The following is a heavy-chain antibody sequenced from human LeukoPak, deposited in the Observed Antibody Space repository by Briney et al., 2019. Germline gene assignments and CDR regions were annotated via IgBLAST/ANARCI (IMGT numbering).Heavy chain of an antibody. D-gene: IGHD1-1*01. CDR3: VGRKSTTPNWFDP. V-gene: IGHV4-39*01. CDR2: IYYSGVT. CDR1: GGSINSADFY. Sequence: PSQTLSHTCTDSGGSINSADFYWGWIRQSPGKGLEWIGAIYYSGVTFYNPSLKSRVTISVDTSKNQFSLKLTSVTAADTSIYYCVGRKSTTPNWFDPWGQGSQVSVSS. J-gene: IGHJ5*02.